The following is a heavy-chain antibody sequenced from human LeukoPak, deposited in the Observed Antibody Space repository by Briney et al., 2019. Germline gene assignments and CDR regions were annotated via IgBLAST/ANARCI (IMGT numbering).Heavy chain of an antibody. Sequence: SETLSLTCTVSGGSSSSSSYYWAWIRQPPGKGLEWIGSIYYSGSTYYNPSLKSRVTISVDTSKNQFSLKLSSVTAADTAVYYCASHSSMTTVVFDYWGQGTLVTVSS. CDR1: GGSSSSSSYY. CDR2: IYYSGST. V-gene: IGHV4-39*01. J-gene: IGHJ4*02. D-gene: IGHD4-23*01. CDR3: ASHSSMTTVVFDY.